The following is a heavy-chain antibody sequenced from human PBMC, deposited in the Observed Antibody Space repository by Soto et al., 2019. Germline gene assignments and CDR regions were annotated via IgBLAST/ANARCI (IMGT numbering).Heavy chain of an antibody. D-gene: IGHD2-21*02. V-gene: IGHV4-59*01. CDR3: ARDLWGYCGTDCYPLDV. CDR2: MYNTGST. J-gene: IGHJ6*02. Sequence: PSETLSLTCTVSGGSISGNYWSWILQPPGKGLEWIGYMYNTGSTVYNPSFKSRVTISVDTSKNQFSLKLNSVTAADTAVYYCARDLWGYCGTDCYPLDVWGQGTTVTVS. CDR1: GGSISGNY.